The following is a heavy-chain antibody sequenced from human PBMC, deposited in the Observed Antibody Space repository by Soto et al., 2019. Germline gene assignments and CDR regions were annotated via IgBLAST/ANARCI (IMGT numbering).Heavy chain of an antibody. CDR2: IYYSGST. V-gene: IGHV4-30-4*01. D-gene: IGHD2-2*02. Sequence: LSLTFTVSGCSISSGDYYWSWIRQPPGKGLEWIGYIYYSGSTYYNPSLKSRVTISVDTSKNQFSLKLSSVTAADTAVYYCARDHGYCSSTSCYTHFDYWGQGTLVTVSS. CDR3: ARDHGYCSSTSCYTHFDY. J-gene: IGHJ4*02. CDR1: GCSISSGDYY.